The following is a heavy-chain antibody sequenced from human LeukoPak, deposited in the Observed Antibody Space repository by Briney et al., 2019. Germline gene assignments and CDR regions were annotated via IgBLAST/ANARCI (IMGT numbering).Heavy chain of an antibody. Sequence: SVKVSCKASGGTFSSYAISWVRQAPGQGLEWMGRIIPILGIANYAQKFQGRVTITADKSTSTAYMELSSLRSEDTAVYYCARDRGYSYGYQKLDYWGQGTLGTVSS. D-gene: IGHD5-18*01. J-gene: IGHJ4*02. CDR1: GGTFSSYA. V-gene: IGHV1-69*04. CDR3: ARDRGYSYGYQKLDY. CDR2: IIPILGIA.